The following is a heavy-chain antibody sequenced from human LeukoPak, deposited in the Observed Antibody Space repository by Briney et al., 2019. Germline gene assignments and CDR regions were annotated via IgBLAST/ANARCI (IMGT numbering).Heavy chain of an antibody. Sequence: PSETLSLTCTVSGGSISSYYWSWIRQPPGKGLEWIGYIYYSGSTNYNPSLKSRVTISVDTPKNQFSLKLSSVTAADTAVYYCASTYSGSYPLNFDYWGQGTLVTVSS. J-gene: IGHJ4*02. CDR2: IYYSGST. CDR1: GGSISSYY. V-gene: IGHV4-59*01. CDR3: ASTYSGSYPLNFDY. D-gene: IGHD1-26*01.